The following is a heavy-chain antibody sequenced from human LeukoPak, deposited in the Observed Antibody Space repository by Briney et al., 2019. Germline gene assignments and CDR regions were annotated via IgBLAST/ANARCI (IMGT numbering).Heavy chain of an antibody. CDR2: IWHDGNNR. V-gene: IGHV3-33*01. Sequence: GRSLRLSCAASGFTFTSYGMHWVRQAPGKRLEWVAIIWHDGNNRYYADSVRGRFTISRDNSRNTVSLQMNSLRVEDSGLYYCARDSTETPLQYWGQGALVAVSS. CDR1: GFTFTSYG. CDR3: ARDSTETPLQY. D-gene: IGHD4-17*01. J-gene: IGHJ4*02.